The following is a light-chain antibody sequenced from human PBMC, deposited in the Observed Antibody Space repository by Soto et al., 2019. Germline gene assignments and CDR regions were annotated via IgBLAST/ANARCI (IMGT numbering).Light chain of an antibody. CDR2: DAS. CDR3: QQRSDGPPIT. Sequence: IVMTQSPATLSVSPGDRATLSCRASQSVGSNLVWYQQKPGQAPRLLIYDASNRATGIPARFSGSGSGTDFTLTISSLESEDFAVYYCQQRSDGPPITFGQGTRLEI. V-gene: IGKV3-11*01. CDR1: QSVGSN. J-gene: IGKJ5*01.